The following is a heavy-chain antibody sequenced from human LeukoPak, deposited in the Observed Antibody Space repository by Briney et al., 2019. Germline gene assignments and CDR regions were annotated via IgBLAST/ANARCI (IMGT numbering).Heavy chain of an antibody. J-gene: IGHJ4*02. CDR1: GGSISPYY. Sequence: SETLSLTCTVSGGSISPYYWSWIRQPPGKRLEWIGYIFYSGSTSFSPSFKSRVTMSVDTSKNQFSLKLSSVTAADTAVYYCARVDSSGWYGWVFDYWGQGTLVTVSS. CDR3: ARVDSSGWYGWVFDY. V-gene: IGHV4-59*01. D-gene: IGHD6-19*01. CDR2: IFYSGST.